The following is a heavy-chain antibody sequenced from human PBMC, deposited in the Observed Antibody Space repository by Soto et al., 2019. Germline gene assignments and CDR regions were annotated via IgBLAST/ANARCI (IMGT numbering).Heavy chain of an antibody. J-gene: IGHJ3*02. CDR3: ASNWNSDAFDI. D-gene: IGHD1-1*01. V-gene: IGHV4-61*01. Sequence: SETLSLTCTVSGGSVSSGSYYWSWIRQPPGKGLEWIGYIYYSGSTNYNPSLKSRVTISVDTSKNQFSLKLNSVTAADTAVYYCASNWNSDAFDIWGQGTMVTVSS. CDR2: IYYSGST. CDR1: GGSVSSGSYY.